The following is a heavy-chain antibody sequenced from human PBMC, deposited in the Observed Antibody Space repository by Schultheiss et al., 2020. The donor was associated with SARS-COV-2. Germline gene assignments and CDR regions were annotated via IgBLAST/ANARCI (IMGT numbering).Heavy chain of an antibody. Sequence: GGSLRLSCAASGFTFSSYGMHWVRQAPGKGLEWVAVIWYDGSNKYYADSVKGRFTISRDNSKNTLYLQMNSLRAEDTAVYYCAKGVGWITMIVVGDAFDIWGQGTMVTVSS. V-gene: IGHV3-30*02. J-gene: IGHJ3*02. D-gene: IGHD3-22*01. CDR1: GFTFSSYG. CDR2: IWYDGSNK. CDR3: AKGVGWITMIVVGDAFDI.